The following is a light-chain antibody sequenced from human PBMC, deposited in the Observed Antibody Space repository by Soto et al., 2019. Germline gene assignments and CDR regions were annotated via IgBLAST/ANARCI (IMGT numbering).Light chain of an antibody. Sequence: QSVLTQPASVSGSPGQSITISCTGTSSDVGSYNLVSWYQQHPGKAPKLMIYEVSKRPSGVSNRFSGSKSGNTASLTISGLQDEDEADYSCCSYAGSSTFGVVFGGGTKLTVL. CDR2: EVS. V-gene: IGLV2-23*02. CDR3: CSYAGSSTFGVV. J-gene: IGLJ2*01. CDR1: SSDVGSYNL.